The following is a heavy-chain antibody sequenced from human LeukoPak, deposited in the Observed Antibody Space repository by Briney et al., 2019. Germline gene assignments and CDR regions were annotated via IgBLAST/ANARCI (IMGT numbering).Heavy chain of an antibody. V-gene: IGHV3-15*01. J-gene: IGHJ4*02. CDR2: IKSKTDGGTT. Sequence: PGGSLRLSCAASGITFSDTWMSWVRQAPGKGLEWVGRIKSKTDGGTTDYAAPVKGRFTISRDDSKSTLYLQMNSLKTEDTAVYYCTTGSRWLQSGDYWGQGTLVTVSS. CDR1: GITFSDTW. D-gene: IGHD5-24*01. CDR3: TTGSRWLQSGDY.